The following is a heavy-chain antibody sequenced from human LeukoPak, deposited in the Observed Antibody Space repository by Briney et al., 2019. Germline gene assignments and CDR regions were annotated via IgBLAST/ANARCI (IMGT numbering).Heavy chain of an antibody. D-gene: IGHD5-18*01. Sequence: QPGGSLILSCAASGFTFSSYAMSGVRQAPGKGLEGVAAIIRSGGNTYYADSVKGRFTISRGNSKNTLHLQMTSMRAEDTAVYYCARAIGQLWFFDYWGQGALVTVSS. J-gene: IGHJ4*02. CDR2: IIRSGGNT. V-gene: IGHV3-23*01. CDR1: GFTFSSYA. CDR3: ARAIGQLWFFDY.